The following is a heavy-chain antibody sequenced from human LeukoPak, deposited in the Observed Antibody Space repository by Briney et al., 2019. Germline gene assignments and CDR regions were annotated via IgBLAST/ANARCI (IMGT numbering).Heavy chain of an antibody. CDR2: ISGSGGST. V-gene: IGHV3-23*01. CDR1: GFTFSSYA. Sequence: GGSLRLSCAASGFTFSSYAMSWVRQAPGKGLEWVSAISGSGGSTYYADSVKGRFTISRDNFKNTLYLQMNSLRAEDTAVYYCAKDLRGYDILTGYGYWGQGTLVTVSS. J-gene: IGHJ4*02. CDR3: AKDLRGYDILTGYGY. D-gene: IGHD3-9*01.